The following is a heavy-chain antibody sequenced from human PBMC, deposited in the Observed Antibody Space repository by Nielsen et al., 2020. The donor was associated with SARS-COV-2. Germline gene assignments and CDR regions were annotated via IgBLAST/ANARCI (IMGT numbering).Heavy chain of an antibody. CDR3: AKGGDDARILGMDV. CDR1: GFSFNGSA. D-gene: IGHD1-1*01. Sequence: GGSLRLSCAASGFSFNGSAMHWVRQASGKGMEWVGRIRSKANSYATAYGESAKGRSTISRDYLKNTAYLQMNSLKTEDTAVYYCAKGGDDARILGMDVWGQGTTVTVSS. J-gene: IGHJ6*02. V-gene: IGHV3-73*01. CDR2: IRSKANSYAT.